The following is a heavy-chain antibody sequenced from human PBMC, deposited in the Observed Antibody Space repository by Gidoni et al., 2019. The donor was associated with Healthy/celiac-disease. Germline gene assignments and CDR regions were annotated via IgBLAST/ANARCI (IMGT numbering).Heavy chain of an antibody. CDR3: ARDVGWLQPLMRIDY. CDR2: ISSSGSTI. Sequence: EVQLVESGGGLVKPGGSLRLSCAASGFPFSSYSMNWVRQAPGKGLEWVSSISSSGSTIYYADSVKDRFTISRDNAKNSLYLQMNSLRAEDTAVYYCARDVGWLQPLMRIDYWGQGTLVTVSA. J-gene: IGHJ4*02. D-gene: IGHD5-12*01. CDR1: GFPFSSYS. V-gene: IGHV3-21*01.